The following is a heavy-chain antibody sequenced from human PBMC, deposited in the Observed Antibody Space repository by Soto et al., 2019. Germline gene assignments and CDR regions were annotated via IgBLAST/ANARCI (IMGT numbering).Heavy chain of an antibody. J-gene: IGHJ4*02. CDR1: GGSVSSGNYY. CDR3: ARGSGSRGDY. V-gene: IGHV4-61*01. CDR2: IHYSGST. D-gene: IGHD1-26*01. Sequence: QVQLQESGPGLVKPSETLSLTCTVSGGSVSSGNYYWSWIRQPPGKGLEWIGYIHYSGSTNYNPSLKSRVPISADPSKNQCSLKLSSVTAADTAVYYCARGSGSRGDYWGKGTLVTVSS.